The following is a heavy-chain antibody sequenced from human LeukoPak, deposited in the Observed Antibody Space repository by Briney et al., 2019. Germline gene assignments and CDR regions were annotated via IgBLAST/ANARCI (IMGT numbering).Heavy chain of an antibody. D-gene: IGHD1-26*01. CDR2: TDYRSRGSH. J-gene: IGHJ4*02. CDR1: GDSVSSNSAA. CDR3: AREGVGATMAN. Sequence: SQTLSLTCAISGDSVSSNSAAWNWLRQSPSRGLEGLGRTDYRSRGSHDYAESMKSRISVNADTSTTQFSLQLNSVTPEDTAVYFCAREGVGATMANWGQGTLVTVSS. V-gene: IGHV6-1*01.